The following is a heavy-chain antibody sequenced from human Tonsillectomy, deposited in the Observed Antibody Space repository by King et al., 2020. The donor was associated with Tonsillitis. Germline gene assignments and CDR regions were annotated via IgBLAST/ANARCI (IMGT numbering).Heavy chain of an antibody. D-gene: IGHD3-22*01. CDR1: GFTFSSYE. J-gene: IGHJ5*02. V-gene: IGHV3-48*03. Sequence: EVQLVESGGGLVQPGGSLRLSCAASGFTFSSYEMNWVRQAPGKGLEWVSYIYSSGTTIYYADSVKGRFTISRDNAKNSLYLQMNSLRADDTAVYYCARGGYYDGSGYYTSWGQGTLVTVSS. CDR2: IYSSGTTI. CDR3: ARGGYYDGSGYYTS.